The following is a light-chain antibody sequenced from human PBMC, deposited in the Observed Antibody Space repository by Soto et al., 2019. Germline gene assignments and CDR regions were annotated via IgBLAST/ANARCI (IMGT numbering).Light chain of an antibody. CDR3: QPYGSAPYP. CDR2: GAS. Sequence: EIVLTQSPGTLSLSPGERATLFCRTSQTLNSGYLAWYQQKPGRAPRLLIYGASRRATGIPVRFSGGGSGRDFTLTISRLGPYGFGVYFWQPYGSAPYPFCQETRLEI. J-gene: IGKJ2*01. CDR1: QTLNSGY. V-gene: IGKV3-20*01.